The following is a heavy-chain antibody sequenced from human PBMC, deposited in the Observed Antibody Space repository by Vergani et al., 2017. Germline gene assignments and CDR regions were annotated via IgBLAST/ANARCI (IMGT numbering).Heavy chain of an antibody. CDR3: ARGGSIYGAIDY. V-gene: IGHV1-69*09. CDR2: IIPILGIA. Sequence: QVQLVQSGAEVKKPGASVKVSCKASGYTFTSYYMHWVRQAPGQGLEWMGRIIPILGIANYAQKFQGRVTITADKSTSTAYMELSSLRSEDTAVYYCARGGSIYGAIDYWGQGTLVTVSS. CDR1: GYTFTSYY. J-gene: IGHJ4*02. D-gene: IGHD4-17*01.